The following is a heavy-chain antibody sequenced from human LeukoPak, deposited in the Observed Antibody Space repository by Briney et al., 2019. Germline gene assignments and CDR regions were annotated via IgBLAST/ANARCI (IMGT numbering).Heavy chain of an antibody. J-gene: IGHJ4*02. CDR2: ISNSGGNT. CDR3: AKDGGWPRIFDC. CDR1: GFPFSSYA. D-gene: IGHD6-19*01. Sequence: GSLTLSSAASGFPFSSYAMSWVRQAPGKGLEWVSSISNSGGNTFYADSVKGRFTISRDNSKNTLYLQMNSLRAEDTAVYYCAKDGGWPRIFDCWGQGILVTVSS. V-gene: IGHV3-23*01.